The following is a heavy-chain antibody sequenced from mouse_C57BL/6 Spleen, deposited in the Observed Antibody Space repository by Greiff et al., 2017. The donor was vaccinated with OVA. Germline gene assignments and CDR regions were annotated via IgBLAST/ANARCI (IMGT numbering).Heavy chain of an antibody. V-gene: IGHV5-17*01. D-gene: IGHD2-4*01. CDR2: ISSGSSTI. CDR1: GFTFSDYG. CDR3: ARYYDYDGAWFAY. Sequence: EVKVVESGGGLVKPGGSLKLSCAASGFTFSDYGMHWVRQAPEKGLEWVAYISSGSSTIYYADTVKGRFTISRDNAKNTLFLQMTRLRSEETAMYYCARYYDYDGAWFAYWGQGTLVTVSA. J-gene: IGHJ3*01.